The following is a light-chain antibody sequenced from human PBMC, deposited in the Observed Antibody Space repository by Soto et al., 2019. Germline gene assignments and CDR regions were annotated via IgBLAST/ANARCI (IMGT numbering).Light chain of an antibody. CDR3: SSYTSRSTLV. J-gene: IGLJ1*01. CDR2: EVS. V-gene: IGLV2-14*01. Sequence: QSALTQPASVSGSPGQSITISCTGTSSDVGGYNYVSWYQQHPGKAPKLMIYEVSNRPSGVSNRFSGSKSGNTASLTISGLQAEDEADYFCSSYTSRSTLVFGPGTKVTV. CDR1: SSDVGGYNY.